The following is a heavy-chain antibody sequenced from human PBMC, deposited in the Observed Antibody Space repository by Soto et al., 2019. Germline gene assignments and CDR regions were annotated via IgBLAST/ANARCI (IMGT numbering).Heavy chain of an antibody. CDR2: INSDGSNT. Sequence: EVQLVESGGGLVQPGGSLRLSCAASGFTFSSYWMHWVRQAPGQGLVWVSRINSDGSNTYYADSVKGRFTSSRDNAKNTLYLKMSSLRAEDTAVYYCARLGGSGLGMDVWGQGTTVTVSS. V-gene: IGHV3-74*01. D-gene: IGHD3-10*01. CDR1: GFTFSSYW. J-gene: IGHJ6*02. CDR3: ARLGGSGLGMDV.